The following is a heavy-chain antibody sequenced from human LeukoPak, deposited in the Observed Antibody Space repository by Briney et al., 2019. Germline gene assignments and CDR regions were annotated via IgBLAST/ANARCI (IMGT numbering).Heavy chain of an antibody. CDR1: GGSISSSSYY. CDR2: IYYSGST. J-gene: IGHJ4*02. D-gene: IGHD3-10*01. CDR3: ARPRGSNYFDY. Sequence: SETLSLTCTVSGGSISSSSYYWGWIRQPPGKGLEWIGSIYYSGSTYYNPSLKSRVTISVDTSKNQFSLKLSSVTAADTAVYYCARPRGSNYFDYWGQGTLVTVSS. V-gene: IGHV4-39*01.